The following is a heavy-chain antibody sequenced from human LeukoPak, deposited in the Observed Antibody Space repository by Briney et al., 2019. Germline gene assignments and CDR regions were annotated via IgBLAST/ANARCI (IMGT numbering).Heavy chain of an antibody. CDR2: ISAYNGNT. V-gene: IGHV1-18*01. J-gene: IGHJ4*02. D-gene: IGHD1-26*01. CDR3: AGDSGSYPRGYYFDY. Sequence: ASVKVSCKASGYTFTSYGISWVRQAPGQGLEWMGWISAYNGNTNYAQKLQGRVTMTTDTSTSTAYMELRSLRSDDTAVYYCAGDSGSYPRGYYFDYWAQGPRVTVS. CDR1: GYTFTSYG.